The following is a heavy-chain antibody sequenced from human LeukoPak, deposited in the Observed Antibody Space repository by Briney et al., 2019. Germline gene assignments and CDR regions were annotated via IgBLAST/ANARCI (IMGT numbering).Heavy chain of an antibody. D-gene: IGHD3-9*01. V-gene: IGHV3-30*04. Sequence: GRSLRLSCAASGFTFSSYAMHWVRQAPGKGLEWVAVISYDGSNKYYADSVKGRFTISRDNSKNTLYLQMNSLRAEDTAVYYCARGAPYDILTGSKLDYWGQGTLVTVSS. J-gene: IGHJ4*02. CDR1: GFTFSSYA. CDR2: ISYDGSNK. CDR3: ARGAPYDILTGSKLDY.